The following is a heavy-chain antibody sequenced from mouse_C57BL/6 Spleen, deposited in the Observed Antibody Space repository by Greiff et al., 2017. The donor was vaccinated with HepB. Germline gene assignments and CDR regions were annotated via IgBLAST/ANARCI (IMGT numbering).Heavy chain of an antibody. V-gene: IGHV5-4*01. CDR2: ISDGGSYT. Sequence: EVQLVESGGGLVKPGGSLKLSCAASGFTFSSYAMSWVRQTPEKRLEWVATISDGGSYTYYPDNVKGRFTISRDNAKNNLYLQMSHLKSEDTAMYYCAREGRYEDAMDYWGQGTSVTVSS. CDR3: AREGRYEDAMDY. J-gene: IGHJ4*01. CDR1: GFTFSSYA. D-gene: IGHD2-12*01.